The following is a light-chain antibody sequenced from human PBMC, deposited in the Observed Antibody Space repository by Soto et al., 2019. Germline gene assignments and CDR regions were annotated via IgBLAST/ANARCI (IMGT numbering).Light chain of an antibody. CDR3: QQRLSWPPIT. V-gene: IGKV3-11*01. CDR1: QSISSY. Sequence: EVVLTQSPATLSLSPGERATLSCRASQSISSYLAWYQQKPGQAPRLLIFDASNRATGVPTRFSGSGSGTDFTLTVSSLEPEDFAVYYCQQRLSWPPITFGQGTRLDI. CDR2: DAS. J-gene: IGKJ5*01.